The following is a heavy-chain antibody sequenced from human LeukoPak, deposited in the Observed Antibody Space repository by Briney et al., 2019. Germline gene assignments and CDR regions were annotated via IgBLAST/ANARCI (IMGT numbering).Heavy chain of an antibody. CDR1: GFTLSSYW. J-gene: IGHJ2*01. CDR2: INPDGGRI. D-gene: IGHD3-10*01. CDR3: ARVGTGSWYFDL. Sequence: GGSLRLSCAASGFTLSSYWMHWVRHAPGKGLVWVSRINPDGGRISYADSVQGRFTISRDNAKNTVYLQMNSLRAEDTAVYYCARVGTGSWYFDLWGRGTLVTFSS. V-gene: IGHV3-74*01.